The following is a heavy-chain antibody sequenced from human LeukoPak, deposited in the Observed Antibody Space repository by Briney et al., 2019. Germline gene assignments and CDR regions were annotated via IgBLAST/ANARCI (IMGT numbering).Heavy chain of an antibody. Sequence: PGGSLRLSCAASGFTFSSYSMNWVRQAPGKGLEWVSSISSSSSYIYYADSVKGRFTISRDNAKNSLYLQMNSLRAEDTAVYYCARESGGYDYVWGSSYYFDYWGQGTLVTVSS. V-gene: IGHV3-21*01. CDR1: GFTFSSYS. D-gene: IGHD3-16*01. J-gene: IGHJ4*02. CDR2: ISSSSSYI. CDR3: ARESGGYDYVWGSSYYFDY.